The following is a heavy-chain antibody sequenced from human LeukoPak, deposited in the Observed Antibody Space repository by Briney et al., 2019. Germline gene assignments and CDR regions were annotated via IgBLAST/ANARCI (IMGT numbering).Heavy chain of an antibody. Sequence: GASVKVSCKASGYTFTSYYMHWVRQAPGQGLEWMGIINPSGGSTSHAQKFQGRVTMTRDMSTSAVYMELSSLRSEDTAVYYCARARLVGATTYFDYWGQGTLVTVSS. CDR3: ARARLVGATTYFDY. D-gene: IGHD1-26*01. CDR1: GYTFTSYY. CDR2: INPSGGST. J-gene: IGHJ4*02. V-gene: IGHV1-46*01.